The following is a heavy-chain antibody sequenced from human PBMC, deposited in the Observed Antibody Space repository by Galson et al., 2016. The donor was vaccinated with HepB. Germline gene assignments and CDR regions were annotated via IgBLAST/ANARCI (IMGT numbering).Heavy chain of an antibody. V-gene: IGHV3-7*01. CDR1: GFIFRNYR. CDR3: ARAMSGRYDF. J-gene: IGHJ4*02. D-gene: IGHD3-3*01. Sequence: SLRLSCAASGFIFRNYRMTWVRQAPGKGLEWVANINRDGSEKYYVHSVRGRFTISRDSAKNLVFLQMNSLRAEDTAVYHCARAMSGRYDFWGKGILVTVSS. CDR2: INRDGSEK.